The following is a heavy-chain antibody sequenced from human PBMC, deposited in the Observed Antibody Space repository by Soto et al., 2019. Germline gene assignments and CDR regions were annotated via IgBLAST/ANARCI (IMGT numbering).Heavy chain of an antibody. CDR3: AHAMLYCTGGSCSTWFDS. Sequence: SGPTLVNPTQTLTLTCTFSGFSLSTSGMCVSWIRQPPGKALQWLARIDWDDDKYYSTSLKTRLTISKDTSKNQVVLTMTNMDPVDTATYYCAHAMLYCTGGSCSTWFDSWGQGTLVTVSS. D-gene: IGHD2-15*01. J-gene: IGHJ5*01. CDR1: GFSLSTSGMC. CDR2: IDWDDDK. V-gene: IGHV2-70*12.